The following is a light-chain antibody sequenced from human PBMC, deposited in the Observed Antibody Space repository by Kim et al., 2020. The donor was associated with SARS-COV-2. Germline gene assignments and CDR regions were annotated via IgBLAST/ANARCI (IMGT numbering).Light chain of an antibody. CDR1: QVIGSN. CDR2: GAS. CDR3: QQCDKWPMT. V-gene: IGKV3-15*01. Sequence: EIVMTQSPVTLSVSPGERATLPCWASQVIGSNFAWYQQKPGQAPRLLIYGASTRATGTPARFSGSGSGTEFTLTITGLQSEDFAVYHCQQCDKWPMTFGEGTRRGIK. J-gene: IGKJ5*01.